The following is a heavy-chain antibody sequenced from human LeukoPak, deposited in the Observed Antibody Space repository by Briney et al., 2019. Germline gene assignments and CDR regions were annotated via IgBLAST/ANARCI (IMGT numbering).Heavy chain of an antibody. Sequence: GGSLRLSCVVSGFTFSNYAMNWLRQAPGRGLEWVSVIGTTDGNTAHGDFVKGRFTISRDNSKNTVYLQMNSLRAEDTAVYYCAKGHGDTLTTGSRLLDYWGQGTLVTVSS. CDR2: IGTTDGNT. V-gene: IGHV3-23*01. CDR1: GFTFSNYA. J-gene: IGHJ4*02. CDR3: AKGHGDTLTTGSRLLDY. D-gene: IGHD3-9*01.